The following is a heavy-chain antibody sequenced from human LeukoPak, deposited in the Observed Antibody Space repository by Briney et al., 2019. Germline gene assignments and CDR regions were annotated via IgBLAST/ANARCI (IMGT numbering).Heavy chain of an antibody. D-gene: IGHD3-9*01. V-gene: IGHV3-30*02. Sequence: PGGSLRLSCAASGFTFSSYGMHWVRQAPGKGLEWVTFIRYDGSNKYYADSVKGRITTSKDNSKNTVYLQMNSLRAEDTAVYYCAKGPRYNILTGFKIAEKNFDYWGQGTLVTVSS. CDR1: GFTFSSYG. CDR2: IRYDGSNK. CDR3: AKGPRYNILTGFKIAEKNFDY. J-gene: IGHJ4*02.